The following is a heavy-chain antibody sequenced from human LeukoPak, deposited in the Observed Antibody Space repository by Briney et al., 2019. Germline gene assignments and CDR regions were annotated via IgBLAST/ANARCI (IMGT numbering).Heavy chain of an antibody. V-gene: IGHV3-30*18. CDR1: GFTFSGYG. CDR2: IPYDGSNK. Sequence: GGSLRLSCAASGFTFSGYGMHWVRQAPGKGLEWVAVIPYDGSNKYYADSVKGRFTISRDNSKNTLYLQMNSLRAEDAALYYCAKDGIIYGSGSYYSDWGQGTLVTVSS. J-gene: IGHJ4*02. CDR3: AKDGIIYGSGSYYSD. D-gene: IGHD3-10*01.